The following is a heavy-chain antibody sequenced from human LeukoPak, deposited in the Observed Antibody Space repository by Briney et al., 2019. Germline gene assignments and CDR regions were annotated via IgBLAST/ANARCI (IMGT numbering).Heavy chain of an antibody. CDR3: ARGPVTRYCTGGSCHWVLDP. CDR2: IYHSGST. D-gene: IGHD2-15*01. V-gene: IGHV4-4*02. J-gene: IGHJ5*02. CDR1: GGSISNSNW. Sequence: PSETLSLTCAVSGGSISNSNWWNWVRQPPGKGLEWIGEIYHSGSTNYNPSLRSRVTISVDRSKNQFALKLTSVTAADTAVYYCARGPVTRYCTGGSCHWVLDPWGQGTLVTVSS.